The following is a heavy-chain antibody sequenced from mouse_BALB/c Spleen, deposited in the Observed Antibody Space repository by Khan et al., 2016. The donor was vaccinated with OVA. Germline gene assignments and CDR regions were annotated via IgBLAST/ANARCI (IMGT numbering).Heavy chain of an antibody. J-gene: IGHJ3*01. CDR2: IYPGSGTT. Sequence: QVQLQQSGPDLVKPGASVKMSCKASGYTFSAYVVSWVKLKSGQGLEWIGEIYPGSGTTYYNENFKGKATLTADKSSNTAYLHLSSLTSEDSAVYFCARSYDEAWFAYWGQGTLVTVS. CDR1: GYTFSAYV. D-gene: IGHD1-1*01. V-gene: IGHV1-81*01. CDR3: ARSYDEAWFAY.